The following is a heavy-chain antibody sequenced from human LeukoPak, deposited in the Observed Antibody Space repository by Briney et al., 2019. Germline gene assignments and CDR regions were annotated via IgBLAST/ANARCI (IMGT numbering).Heavy chain of an antibody. J-gene: IGHJ4*02. Sequence: GGSLRLSCAASGFTFSSYAMSWVRQAPGKGLEAPGKGLEWVSTISASGHATYYPDSVRGRFTISRDNPKSTLHLQTDSLRAEDSALYYCAKWPEGATPKFHHWGQGTLVTVSS. CDR1: GFTFSSYA. V-gene: IGHV3-23*01. CDR2: ISASGHAT. D-gene: IGHD1-26*01. CDR3: AKWPEGATPKFHH.